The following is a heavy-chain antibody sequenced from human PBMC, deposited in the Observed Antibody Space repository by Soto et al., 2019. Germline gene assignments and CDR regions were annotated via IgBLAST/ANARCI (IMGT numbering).Heavy chain of an antibody. V-gene: IGHV4-31*03. CDR3: ARLDSGWYLLDP. D-gene: IGHD6-19*01. J-gene: IGHJ5*02. Sequence: SETLSLTCPVSGGSISSGGYYWSWIRQHPGKGLEGIGYIYYSGSTYYNPSLKSRVTISVDTSKNHFSLKLSSVTAADTAVYYCARLDSGWYLLDPWGQGTLVTVSS. CDR1: GGSISSGGYY. CDR2: IYYSGST.